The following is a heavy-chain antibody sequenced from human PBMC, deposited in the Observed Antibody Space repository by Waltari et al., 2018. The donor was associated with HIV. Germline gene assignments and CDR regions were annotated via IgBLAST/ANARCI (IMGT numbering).Heavy chain of an antibody. CDR2: IIPIFGTA. D-gene: IGHD3-22*01. CDR3: ASGRYYYDSSGYYCYYYDMDV. J-gene: IGHJ6*02. Sequence: QVQLVQSGAEVKKPGSSVTVSCKASGGTVGSYAIRWVRQAPGQGLEWMGGIIPIFGTANYAQKFQGRVTITADESTSTAYMELSSLRSEDTAVYYCASGRYYYDSSGYYCYYYDMDVWGQGTTVTVPS. CDR1: GGTVGSYA. V-gene: IGHV1-69*12.